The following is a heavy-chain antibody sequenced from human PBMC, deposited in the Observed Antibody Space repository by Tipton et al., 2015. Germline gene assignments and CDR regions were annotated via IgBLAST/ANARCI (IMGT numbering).Heavy chain of an antibody. CDR2: IRDSGSVI. J-gene: IGHJ6*02. Sequence: SPRLSCAASGFTFSRYSINWVRQAPGKGLEWVSYIRDSGSVIYYADSVKGRFTISRDKAKNSLYLQMNSLRDEDTAVYYCARDIVIIPTSHHYYFYGMDVWGQGTTVTVSS. CDR3: ARDIVIIPTSHHYYFYGMDV. CDR1: GFTFSRYS. D-gene: IGHD2/OR15-2a*01. V-gene: IGHV3-48*02.